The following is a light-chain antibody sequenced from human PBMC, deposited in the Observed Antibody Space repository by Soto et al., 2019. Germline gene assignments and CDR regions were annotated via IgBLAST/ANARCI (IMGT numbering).Light chain of an antibody. J-gene: IGLJ2*01. V-gene: IGLV1-40*01. CDR3: AAWDDSLNGPI. CDR1: SSNIGAGYD. CDR2: ANN. Sequence: QSVLTQPPSVSGAPGRRVTISCTGGSSNIGAGYDVHWYQQLPGTAPKLLIYANNNRPSGVPDRFSGSKSATSASLAITGLQPEDEADYYCAAWDDSLNGPIFGGGTKLTVL.